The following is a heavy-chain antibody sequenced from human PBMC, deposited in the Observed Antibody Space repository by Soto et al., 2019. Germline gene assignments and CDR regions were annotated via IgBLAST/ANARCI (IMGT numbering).Heavy chain of an antibody. CDR2: IFYSGTT. CDR3: ARHPKKYEFDP. Sequence: SETLSLTCTVSGGSVGTSGYYWGWVRQPPGKGLEWIGSIFYSGTTYYNPSLKSRVTISVDTSKNQFSLKLSSVTAADTAVYYCARHPKKYEFDPWGQGTLVTVSS. J-gene: IGHJ5*02. CDR1: GGSVGTSGYY. V-gene: IGHV4-39*01. D-gene: IGHD2-2*01.